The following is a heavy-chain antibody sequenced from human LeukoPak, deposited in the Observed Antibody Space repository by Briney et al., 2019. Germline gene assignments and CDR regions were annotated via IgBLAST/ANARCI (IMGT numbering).Heavy chain of an antibody. CDR1: GFTLSNRW. V-gene: IGHV3-7*01. J-gene: IGHJ1*01. Sequence: GGSLRLSCEASGFTLSNRWMTWVRQAPGKGLEWVATITQGGSEKFYVDSVKGRFAISGDNAKNSLYLQMNSLRAEDTAVYYCARDPFEHWGQGTLVTVSS. CDR2: ITQGGSEK. CDR3: ARDPFEH.